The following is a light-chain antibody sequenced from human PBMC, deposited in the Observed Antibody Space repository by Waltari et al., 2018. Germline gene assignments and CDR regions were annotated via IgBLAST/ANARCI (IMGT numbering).Light chain of an antibody. V-gene: IGKV1-5*03. J-gene: IGKJ2*01. CDR1: QSVSSW. Sequence: DIQMTQSPSALSASVAARVTITCRASQSVSSWLAWYHQKPGKAPKLLSYRASNLETGVPSRFSGSGSGTEFTLTIRSLQPDDFATYYCQQYNGYPYTFGLGTKLEIK. CDR2: RAS. CDR3: QQYNGYPYT.